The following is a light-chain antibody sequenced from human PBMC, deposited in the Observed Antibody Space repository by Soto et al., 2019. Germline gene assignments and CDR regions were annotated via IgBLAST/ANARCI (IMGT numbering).Light chain of an antibody. CDR3: QQNFSPFVT. Sequence: DIQMTQSPPSLSASVGDRVTITCRASETITDYLNWYQVKPGKAPKRLIYSASLLQPGVPSRFSGSGYGTDFTLTLSGLQHEDSATYYCQQNFSPFVTFGAGTRV. J-gene: IGKJ4*01. CDR1: ETITDY. V-gene: IGKV1-39*01. CDR2: SAS.